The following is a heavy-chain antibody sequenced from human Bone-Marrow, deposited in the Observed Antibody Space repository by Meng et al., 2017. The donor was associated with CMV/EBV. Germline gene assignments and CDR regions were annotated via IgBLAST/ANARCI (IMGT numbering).Heavy chain of an antibody. V-gene: IGHV4-4*07. J-gene: IGHJ5*02. CDR3: AKGRAWFDP. Sequence: LSLTCTGSGGSISSFYWSWIRQPAGKGLEWIGRIYTSGSTNYTPSLQSRVTMSVDTSKNHFSLKLTSVTAADTAVYYCAKGRAWFDPWGQGTLVTVSS. CDR2: IYTSGST. CDR1: GGSISSFY.